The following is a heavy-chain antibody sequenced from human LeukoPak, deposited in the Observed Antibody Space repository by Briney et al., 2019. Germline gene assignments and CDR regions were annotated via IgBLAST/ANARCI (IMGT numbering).Heavy chain of an antibody. CDR2: INHSGST. D-gene: IGHD6-19*01. V-gene: IGHV4-34*01. CDR3: ARCLRRAVAGPHDY. CDR1: GGSFSGYY. Sequence: PSETLSLTCAVYGGSFSGYYWSWIRQPPGKGLEWIGEINHSGSTNYNPSLKSRVTISVDTSKNQFSLKLSSVTAADTAVYYCARCLRRAVAGPHDYWGQGTLVTVSS. J-gene: IGHJ4*02.